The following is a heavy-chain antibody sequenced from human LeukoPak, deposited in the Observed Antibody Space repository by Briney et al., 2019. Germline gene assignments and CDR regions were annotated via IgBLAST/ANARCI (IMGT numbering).Heavy chain of an antibody. CDR3: ARGGITMVRGEIFDY. D-gene: IGHD3-10*01. V-gene: IGHV3-64*01. CDR1: GFTFSTYA. Sequence: PGGSLRLSCAASGFTFSTYAMHWVRQAPGKGLEYVSAISSNGGSTYYANSVKGRFMISRGNSKNTLYLQMGSLRAEDMAVYYCARGGITMVRGEIFDYWGQGTLVTVSS. J-gene: IGHJ4*02. CDR2: ISSNGGST.